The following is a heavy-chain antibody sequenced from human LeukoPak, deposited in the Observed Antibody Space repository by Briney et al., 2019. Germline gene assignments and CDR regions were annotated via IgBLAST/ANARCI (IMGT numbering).Heavy chain of an antibody. J-gene: IGHJ5*02. Sequence: SETLSLTCTVSGVSVSSGSYFWSWIRQPPGEGPQWIGYIYQDGSTNYSPSLRSRVSISVDTSKNQFSLKLSSVTTADTAVYFCATFFDFWFGPWGQGTQVTVSS. CDR3: ATFFDFWFGP. CDR2: IYQDGST. V-gene: IGHV4-61*01. D-gene: IGHD5/OR15-5a*01. CDR1: GVSVSSGSYF.